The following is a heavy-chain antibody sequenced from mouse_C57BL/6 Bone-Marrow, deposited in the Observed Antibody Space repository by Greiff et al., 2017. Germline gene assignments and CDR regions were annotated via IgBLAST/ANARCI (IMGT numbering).Heavy chain of an antibody. CDR3: AREDYDVDY. CDR1: GYTFTSYW. Sequence: QVQLQQPGTELVKPGASVKLSCTASGYTFTSYWMHWVKQRPGQGLEWIGNINTSNGGTNYNEKLKSRATLTVDKSTSTAYMQLSSLTSEDSAVYYCAREDYDVDYWGQGTTLTVSS. J-gene: IGHJ2*01. V-gene: IGHV1-53*01. D-gene: IGHD2-4*01. CDR2: INTSNGGT.